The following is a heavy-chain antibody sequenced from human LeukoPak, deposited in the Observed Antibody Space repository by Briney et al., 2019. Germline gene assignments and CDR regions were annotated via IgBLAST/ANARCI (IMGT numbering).Heavy chain of an antibody. J-gene: IGHJ4*02. Sequence: PSETLSLTCAVYGGSFSGYYCTWIRQPPGKGLEWIGEINHSGSTNYNPSLKSRVTISVDTSKNQFSLKLSSVTAADTAVYYCARGVVITGLDYWGQGTLVTVSS. V-gene: IGHV4-34*01. CDR2: INHSGST. D-gene: IGHD3-22*01. CDR3: ARGVVITGLDY. CDR1: GGSFSGYY.